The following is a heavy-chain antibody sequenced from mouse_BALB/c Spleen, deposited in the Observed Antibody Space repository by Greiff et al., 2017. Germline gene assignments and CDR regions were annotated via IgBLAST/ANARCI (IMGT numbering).Heavy chain of an antibody. J-gene: IGHJ4*01. D-gene: IGHD2-13*01. CDR1: GYTFTSYW. CDR2: IYPGDGDT. Sequence: VQLQQSGAELARPGASVKLSCKASGYTFTSYWMQWVKQRPGQGLEWIGAIYPGDGDTRYTQKFKGKATLTADKSSSTAYMQLSSLASEDSAVYYCARRGDGDAMDYWGQGTSVTVSS. CDR3: ARRGDGDAMDY. V-gene: IGHV1-87*01.